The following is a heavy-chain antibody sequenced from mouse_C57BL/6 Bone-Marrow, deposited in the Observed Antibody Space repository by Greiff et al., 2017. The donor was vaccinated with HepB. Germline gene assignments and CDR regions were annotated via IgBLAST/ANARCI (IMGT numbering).Heavy chain of an antibody. CDR1: GYTFTSYD. V-gene: IGHV1-85*01. Sequence: VQLVESGPELVKPGASVKLSCKASGYTFTSYDINWVKQRPGQGLEWIGWIYPRDGSTKYNEKFTGKATLTVDTSSSNAYMELHSLTSEDSAVYFCAYPPTVVESYWYFDVWGTGTTVTVSS. CDR2: IYPRDGST. D-gene: IGHD1-1*01. J-gene: IGHJ1*03. CDR3: AYPPTVVESYWYFDV.